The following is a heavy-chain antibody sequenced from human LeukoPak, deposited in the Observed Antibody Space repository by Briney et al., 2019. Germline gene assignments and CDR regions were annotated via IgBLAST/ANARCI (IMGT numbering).Heavy chain of an antibody. CDR2: IIPIFGTA. CDR3: ARARSPPDIVVVPAAQYYYCSYMDV. CDR1: GGTFSSYV. D-gene: IGHD2-2*01. J-gene: IGHJ6*03. Sequence: SVKVSCKASGGTFSSYVISWVRQAPGQGLERMGGIIPIFGTANYAQKFQGRVTITADESTSTAYMELSSLRSEDTAVYYCARARSPPDIVVVPAAQYYYCSYMDVWGKGTTVTVSS. V-gene: IGHV1-69*01.